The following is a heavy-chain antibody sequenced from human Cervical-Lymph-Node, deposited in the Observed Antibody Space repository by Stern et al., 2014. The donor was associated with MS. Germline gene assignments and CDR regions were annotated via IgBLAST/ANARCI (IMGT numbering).Heavy chain of an antibody. CDR3: VRYGDYVDAFDM. V-gene: IGHV1-24*01. D-gene: IGHD4-17*01. CDR1: GYSLTDLS. Sequence: MQLVESGAEVKKPGASVKDSRKGSGYSLTDLSMHCVRQPPGKGLEWMGGFDPDDAETIYAQQFQGRLTMTEDTSADTAYMELSSLRSEDTAVYYCVRYGDYVDAFDMWGQGTMVTVSS. J-gene: IGHJ3*02. CDR2: FDPDDAET.